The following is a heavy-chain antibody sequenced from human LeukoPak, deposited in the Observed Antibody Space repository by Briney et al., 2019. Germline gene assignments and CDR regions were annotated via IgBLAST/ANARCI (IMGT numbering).Heavy chain of an antibody. CDR3: ARGITEYSGFDY. D-gene: IGHD5-12*01. Sequence: AVISYDGSNKYYADSVKGRFTISRDNSKNTLYLQMNSLRAEDTAVYYCARGITEYSGFDYWGQGTLVTVSS. J-gene: IGHJ4*02. V-gene: IGHV3-33*05. CDR2: ISYDGSNK.